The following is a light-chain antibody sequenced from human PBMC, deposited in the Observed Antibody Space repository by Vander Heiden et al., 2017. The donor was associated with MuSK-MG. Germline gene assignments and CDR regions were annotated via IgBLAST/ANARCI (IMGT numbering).Light chain of an antibody. V-gene: IGKV4-1*01. CDR2: WAS. J-gene: IGKJ5*01. CDR3: QQYDSNPPIT. CDR1: QSVLYSSNNKNY. Sequence: DIVMTQSPDSLAVSLGERATINCKSSQSVLYSSNNKNYLAWYQQKPGQPPKLLIYWASTRESGVPDRFSGSGYGTDFTLTISSLQAEDVAVYYCQQYDSNPPITFGQGTQLEIK.